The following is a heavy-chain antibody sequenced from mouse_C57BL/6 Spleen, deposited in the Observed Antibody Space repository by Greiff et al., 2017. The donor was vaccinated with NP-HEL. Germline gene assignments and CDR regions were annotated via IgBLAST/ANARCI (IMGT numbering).Heavy chain of an antibody. CDR1: GFTFTDYY. J-gene: IGHJ4*01. Sequence: EVKLMESGGGLVQPGGSLSLSCAASGFTFTDYYMSWVRQPPGKALEWLGFIRNKANGYTTEYSASVKGRFTISRDNSQSILYLQMNALRAEDSATYYCARKGSYAMDYWGQGTSVTVSS. D-gene: IGHD1-1*01. CDR3: ARKGSYAMDY. CDR2: IRNKANGYTT. V-gene: IGHV7-3*01.